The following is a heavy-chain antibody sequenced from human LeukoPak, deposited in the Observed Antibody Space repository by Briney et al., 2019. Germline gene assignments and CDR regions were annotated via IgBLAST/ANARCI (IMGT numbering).Heavy chain of an antibody. CDR1: GGSISSSSYY. D-gene: IGHD3-9*01. J-gene: IGHJ5*02. Sequence: SETLSLTCTVSGGSISSSSYYWGWIRQPPGKGLEWIGSIYYSGSTYYNPSLKSRVTISVDTSKNQFSLKLSSVTAADTAVYYCARQYLISTGYYKGDSWFDPWGQGTLVTVSS. CDR3: ARQYLISTGYYKGDSWFDP. CDR2: IYYSGST. V-gene: IGHV4-39*01.